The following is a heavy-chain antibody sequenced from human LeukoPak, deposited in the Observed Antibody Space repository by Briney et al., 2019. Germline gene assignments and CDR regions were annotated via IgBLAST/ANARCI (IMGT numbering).Heavy chain of an antibody. V-gene: IGHV4-59*01. CDR1: GGSISSYY. J-gene: IGHJ5*02. CDR2: IYYSGST. CDR3: ARSLCGGDCRGWFDP. D-gene: IGHD2-21*02. Sequence: ASETLSLTCTVSGGSISSYYWSWIRQPPGKGLEWIGYIYYSGSTNYNPSLKSRVTISVDTSKNQFSLKLSSVTAADTAVYYCARSLCGGDCRGWFDPWGQGTLVTVSS.